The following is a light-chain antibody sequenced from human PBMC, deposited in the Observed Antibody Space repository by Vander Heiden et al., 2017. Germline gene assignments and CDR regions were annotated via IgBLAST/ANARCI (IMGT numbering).Light chain of an antibody. CDR3: QSYDSATNGV. CDR2: END. CDR1: SGAIASNF. V-gene: IGLV6-57*01. Sequence: FMLTQPHSVSESPGKTVTISCTRSSGAIASNFVQWYQQRPGSSPTTGICENDERPSGVSDRFSGSIDSPSNSDSLTISGLKTEDEADYYCQSYDSATNGVFGGGTRLTVL. J-gene: IGLJ3*02.